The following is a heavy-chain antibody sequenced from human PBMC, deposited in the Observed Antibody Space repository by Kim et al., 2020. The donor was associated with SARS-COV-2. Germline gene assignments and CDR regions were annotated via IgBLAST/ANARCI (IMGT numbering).Heavy chain of an antibody. CDR3: ARDSEDDYQQLMGYYYYGMDV. CDR1: GGSISSSNW. CDR2: IYHSGST. D-gene: IGHD2-2*01. J-gene: IGHJ6*02. V-gene: IGHV4-4*02. Sequence: SETLSLTCAVSGGSISSSNWWSWVRQPPGKGLEWIGEIYHSGSTNYNPSLKSRVTISVDKSKNQFSLKLSSVTAADTAVYYCARDSEDDYQQLMGYYYYGMDVWGQGTTVTVSS.